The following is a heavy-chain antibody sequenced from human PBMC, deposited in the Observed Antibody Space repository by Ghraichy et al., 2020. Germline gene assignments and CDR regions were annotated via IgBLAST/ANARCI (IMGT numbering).Heavy chain of an antibody. CDR2: IYSSGNTI. J-gene: IGHJ3*02. CDR1: GFNFNLYS. D-gene: IGHD2/OR15-2a*01. Sequence: GGSLRLSCAVSGFNFNLYSINWVRQAPGKGLEWFSYIYSSGNTIKYADSVKGRFTISRDNAKNSVYLQMNSLRAEDTGVYYCAREKLYYDAENIGYLPFDIWVQGTMVTVSS. V-gene: IGHV3-48*01. CDR3: AREKLYYDAENIGYLPFDI.